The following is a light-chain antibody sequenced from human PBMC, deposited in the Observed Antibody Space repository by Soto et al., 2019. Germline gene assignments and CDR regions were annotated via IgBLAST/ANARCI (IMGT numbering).Light chain of an antibody. CDR2: GAS. CDR1: QSVSSN. Sequence: IVMTQSPATLSVSPGERATLSCRASQSVSSNLAWYQQKPGQAPRLLIYGASTRATGIPARFSGSGSGTEFTLTISLQSEDFAVYYCQQYDRWPRTFGQGTKLEIK. CDR3: QQYDRWPRT. J-gene: IGKJ2*02. V-gene: IGKV3-15*01.